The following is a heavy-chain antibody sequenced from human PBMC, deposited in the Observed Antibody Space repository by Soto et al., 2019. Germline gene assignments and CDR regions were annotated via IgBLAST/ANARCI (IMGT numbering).Heavy chain of an antibody. J-gene: IGHJ4*02. CDR3: ARAPRAWDYVWGSYRYPLDY. Sequence: SLTCAVSGGSISSSNWWSWVRQPPGKGLEWIGEIYHSGSTNYNPSLKSRVTISVDKSKNQFSLKLSSVTAADTAVYYCARAPRAWDYVWGSYRYPLDYWGQGTLVTVSS. V-gene: IGHV4-4*02. CDR1: GGSISSSNW. CDR2: IYHSGST. D-gene: IGHD3-16*02.